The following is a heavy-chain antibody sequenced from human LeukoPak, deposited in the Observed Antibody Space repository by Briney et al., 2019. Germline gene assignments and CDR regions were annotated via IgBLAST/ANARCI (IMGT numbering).Heavy chain of an antibody. V-gene: IGHV4-4*07. CDR2: IYTSGST. Sequence: SETLSLTCTGSGGSISSYYWSWIRQPAGKGLEWIGRIYTSGSTNYNPSLKSRVTISVDKSKNQFSLKLSSVTAADTAVYYCARGVWDSSGYYSFDYWGQGTLVTASS. CDR1: GGSISSYY. J-gene: IGHJ4*02. CDR3: ARGVWDSSGYYSFDY. D-gene: IGHD3-22*01.